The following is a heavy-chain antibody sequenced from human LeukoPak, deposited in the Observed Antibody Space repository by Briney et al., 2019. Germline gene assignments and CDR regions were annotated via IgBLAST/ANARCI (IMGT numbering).Heavy chain of an antibody. CDR1: GGSISSYY. Sequence: PSETLSLTCTVSGGSISSYYWSWIRQPPGKGLEWIGYIYNFGSTFYNPSLKSRVTISVDTSKNQFSLKLTSVTAADTAFYYCASPGGATDGAFVIWGQGTLVTVSS. D-gene: IGHD3-16*01. V-gene: IGHV4-4*09. J-gene: IGHJ3*02. CDR3: ASPGGATDGAFVI. CDR2: IYNFGST.